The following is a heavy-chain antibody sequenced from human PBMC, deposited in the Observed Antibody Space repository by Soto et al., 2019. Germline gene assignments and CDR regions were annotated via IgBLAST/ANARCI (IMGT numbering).Heavy chain of an antibody. J-gene: IGHJ3*02. CDR1: GFTFSSYE. CDR2: ISSSGSTI. CDR3: CNSPGPAAFDI. D-gene: IGHD4-4*01. Sequence: QTGGSLRLSCAASGFTFSSYEINWVRQAPGKGLEWVSYISSSGSTIYYADSVKGRFTISRDNAKNSLYLQMNSLRAEDTAVYYCCNSPGPAAFDIWGQGTMVTVSS. V-gene: IGHV3-48*03.